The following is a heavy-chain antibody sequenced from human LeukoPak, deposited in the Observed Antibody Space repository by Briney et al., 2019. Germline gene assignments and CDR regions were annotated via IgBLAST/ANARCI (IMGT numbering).Heavy chain of an antibody. J-gene: IGHJ6*03. V-gene: IGHV3-21*01. CDR1: GFTFSSYS. CDR3: ARAPGSGSYFDYMDV. D-gene: IGHD3-10*01. Sequence: GGSLRLSXAASGFTFSSYSMNWVRQAPGKGLEWVSSISSSSSYIYYADSVKGRFTISRDNAKNSLYLQMNGLRAEDTAVYYCARAPGSGSYFDYMDVWGKGTTVTVSS. CDR2: ISSSSSYI.